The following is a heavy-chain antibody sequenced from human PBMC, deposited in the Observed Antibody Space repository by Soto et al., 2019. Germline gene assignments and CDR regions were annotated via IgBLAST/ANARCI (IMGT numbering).Heavy chain of an antibody. J-gene: IGHJ4*02. CDR1: GFTFSSYS. D-gene: IGHD3-10*02. CDR3: AREGSLYNDYVSNCADY. Sequence: EVQLVESGGGLVKPGGSLRLSCAASGFTFSSYSMIWVRQAPGKGLEWVSSISTTSTYIYYADSVKGRFTISRDNAKNSLYLLMNSLRAEDTAVYYCAREGSLYNDYVSNCADYWCQGTLVTVSS. V-gene: IGHV3-21*01. CDR2: ISTTSTYI.